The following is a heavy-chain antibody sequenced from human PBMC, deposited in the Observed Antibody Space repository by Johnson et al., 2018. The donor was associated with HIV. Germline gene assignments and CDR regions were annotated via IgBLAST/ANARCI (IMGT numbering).Heavy chain of an antibody. CDR1: GFTFSDYY. V-gene: IGHV3-11*01. J-gene: IGHJ3*02. CDR3: TSEGAFYDAFDI. CDR2: ISSSGSTI. D-gene: IGHD3-16*01. Sequence: QVQLVESGGGLVKPGGSLRLSCAASGFTFSDYYMSWIRQAPGKGLEWVSYISSSGSTIYYADSVKGRFTISRDNYKNTLYLQITSLKTEDTAVYYCTSEGAFYDAFDIWGQGAMFTVSS.